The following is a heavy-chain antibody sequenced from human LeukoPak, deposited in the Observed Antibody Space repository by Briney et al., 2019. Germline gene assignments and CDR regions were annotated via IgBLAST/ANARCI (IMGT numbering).Heavy chain of an antibody. CDR3: ARESIAVAGAPFDY. CDR2: ISGSGGST. V-gene: IGHV3-23*01. J-gene: IGHJ4*02. D-gene: IGHD6-19*01. Sequence: GGSLRLSCAASGFTFSSYAFHWVRQAPGKGLEWVSAISGSGGSTYYADSVKGRFTISRDNAKNSLYLQMNSLRAEDTAVYYCARESIAVAGAPFDYWGQGTLVTVSS. CDR1: GFTFSSYA.